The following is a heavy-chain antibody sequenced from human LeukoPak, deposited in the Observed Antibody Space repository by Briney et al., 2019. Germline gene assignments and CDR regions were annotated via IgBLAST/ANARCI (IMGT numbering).Heavy chain of an antibody. Sequence: GGSLRLSCAASGFSGFTFSSYAMSRVRQAPGKGLEWVSDISGSGGSTYYADSVKGRFTISRDNSKNTLYVQMSSLRAEDTAVYYCAMSKSGSYSFDYWGQGTLVTVSS. CDR3: AMSKSGSYSFDY. CDR2: ISGSGGST. D-gene: IGHD1-26*01. CDR1: GFSGFTFSSYA. V-gene: IGHV3-23*01. J-gene: IGHJ4*02.